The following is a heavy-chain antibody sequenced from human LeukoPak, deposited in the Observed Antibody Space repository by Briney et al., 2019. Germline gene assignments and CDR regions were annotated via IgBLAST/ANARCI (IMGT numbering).Heavy chain of an antibody. Sequence: SETLSLTCAVYGGSFSGYYWSWIRQPPGKGLEWIGEINHSGSTNCNPSLKSRVTISVDTSKNQFSLKLSSVTAADTAVYYCARGYGSENFDYWGQGTLVTVSS. D-gene: IGHD3-10*01. V-gene: IGHV4-34*01. J-gene: IGHJ4*02. CDR3: ARGYGSENFDY. CDR1: GGSFSGYY. CDR2: INHSGST.